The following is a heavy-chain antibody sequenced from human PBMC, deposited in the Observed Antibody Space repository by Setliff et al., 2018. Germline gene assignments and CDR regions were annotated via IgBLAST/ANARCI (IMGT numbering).Heavy chain of an antibody. V-gene: IGHV5-51*01. CDR2: IFPADSET. CDR3: ARLPSTGSAFFQH. Sequence: GESLKISCATSGYNFNSHWIAWVRQVPGGGLEWMGLIFPADSETRYSPSFQGQFTMSVDTSINTAHLQWNSLKASDTALYFCARLPSTGSAFFQHWGQGTLVTVSS. D-gene: IGHD1-1*01. J-gene: IGHJ1*01. CDR1: GYNFNSHW.